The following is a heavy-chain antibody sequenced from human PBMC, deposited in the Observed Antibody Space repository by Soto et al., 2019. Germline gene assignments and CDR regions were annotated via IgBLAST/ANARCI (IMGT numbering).Heavy chain of an antibody. CDR1: GXTFSSYC. D-gene: IGHD4-17*01. J-gene: IGHJ3*02. CDR3: AYERKDDYGDYRDAFDI. Sequence: GSLRLSCAASGXTFSSYCMHWVRRAPGKGLEWVAVISYDGSNKYYADSVKGRFTISRDNSKNTMYLQMNSLRDEDTAVYYCAYERKDDYGDYRDAFDIWGQGTMGTVSS. V-gene: IGHV3-30*18. CDR2: ISYDGSNK.